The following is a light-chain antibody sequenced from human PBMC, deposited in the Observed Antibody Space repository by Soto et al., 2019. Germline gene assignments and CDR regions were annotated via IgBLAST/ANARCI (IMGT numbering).Light chain of an antibody. V-gene: IGLV2-14*01. CDR1: SGDIGSYNR. CDR3: SSYTNINTRACV. J-gene: IGLJ1*01. Sequence: QSPVTQPASVSLSPGQSITISCTGTSGDIGSYNRVSWYQQHPGKAPKLIIYEVTDRPSGVSNRFSGSKSGNTASLTISGLQAEDEAEYYCSSYTNINTRACVFGTGTKVTVL. CDR2: EVT.